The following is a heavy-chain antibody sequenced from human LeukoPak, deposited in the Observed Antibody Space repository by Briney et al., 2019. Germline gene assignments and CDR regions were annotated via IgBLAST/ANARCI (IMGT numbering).Heavy chain of an antibody. D-gene: IGHD6-19*01. CDR1: GFTFSSYW. CDR2: IKQDGSEK. Sequence: GGSLRLSCVVSGFTFSSYWMSWVRQAPGKGLEWVASIKQDGSEKYDVDSVKGRFTISRDNAKNSLYLQMVSLRAEDTAVYYCVSGARSSGWYEGPYWGQGTLVTVSS. V-gene: IGHV3-7*01. CDR3: VSGARSSGWYEGPY. J-gene: IGHJ4*02.